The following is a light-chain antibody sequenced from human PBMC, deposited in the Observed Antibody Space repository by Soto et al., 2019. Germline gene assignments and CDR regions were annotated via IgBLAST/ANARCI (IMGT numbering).Light chain of an antibody. CDR1: QGISTW. Sequence: DIQMTQSPSSVSASVADTVTITCRASQGISTWLAWYQQKPGEAPKLLISAASSLQSGVPSRFSGNGSGTDFTLTITSLQPEDFATYYCQQAYSFPLTFGGGTRVEIK. V-gene: IGKV1-12*01. CDR2: AAS. J-gene: IGKJ4*01. CDR3: QQAYSFPLT.